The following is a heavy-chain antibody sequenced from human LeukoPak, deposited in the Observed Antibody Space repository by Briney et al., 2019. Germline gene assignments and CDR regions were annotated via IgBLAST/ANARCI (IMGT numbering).Heavy chain of an antibody. CDR1: GGSISPFY. J-gene: IGHJ6*03. Sequence: SETLSLTCTVSGGSISPFYFNWIRQPPGKGLEWIGYISYSGSTNYNPSLKSRVTISVDTSKNQFSLKLSSVTAADTAVYYCARGFGGDEKIYSNYPQYYYYMDVWGKGATVTVSS. CDR3: ARGFGGDEKIYSNYPQYYYYMDV. D-gene: IGHD4-11*01. CDR2: ISYSGST. V-gene: IGHV4-59*01.